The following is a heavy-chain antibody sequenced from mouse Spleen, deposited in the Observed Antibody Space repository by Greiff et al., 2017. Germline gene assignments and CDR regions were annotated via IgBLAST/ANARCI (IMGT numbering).Heavy chain of an antibody. V-gene: IGHV5-17*01. CDR1: GFTFSDYG. Sequence: DVHLVESGGGLVKPGGSLKLSCAASGFTFSDYGMHWVRQAPEKGLEWVAYISSGSSTIYYADTVKGRFTISRDNAKNTLFLQMTSLRSEDTAMYYCARCYTYAMDYWGQGTSVTVSS. CDR3: ARCYTYAMDY. J-gene: IGHJ4*01. CDR2: ISSGSSTI. D-gene: IGHD1-1*01.